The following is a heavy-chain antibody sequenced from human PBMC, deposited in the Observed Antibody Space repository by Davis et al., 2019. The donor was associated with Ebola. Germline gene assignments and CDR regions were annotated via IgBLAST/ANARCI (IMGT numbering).Heavy chain of an antibody. J-gene: IGHJ6*02. CDR2: ISGYNGKT. CDR1: GYRFTSYY. D-gene: IGHD6-13*01. CDR3: AREPGSWYRVTGPGMDV. Sequence: ASVKVSCKASGYRFTSYYIAWVRQAPGQGLEWMGWISGYNGKTDYAQIVQGRVSMTVDTSTSTAYMELRSLRSDDTAVYYCAREPGSWYRVTGPGMDVWGQGTTVTVSS. V-gene: IGHV1-18*01.